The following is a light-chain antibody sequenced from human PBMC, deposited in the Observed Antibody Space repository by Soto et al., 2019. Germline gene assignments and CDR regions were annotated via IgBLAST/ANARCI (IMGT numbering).Light chain of an antibody. CDR2: AAS. CDR1: QSISSY. CDR3: QQYNNYSQT. V-gene: IGKV1-5*01. J-gene: IGKJ1*01. Sequence: DIQMTQSPSSLSASVGDRVTITFRASQSISSYLNWYQQKPGKAPKLLIYAASSLQSGVPSRFSGSGSGTEFTLTISSLQPDDFATYYCQQYNNYSQTFGQGTKVDIK.